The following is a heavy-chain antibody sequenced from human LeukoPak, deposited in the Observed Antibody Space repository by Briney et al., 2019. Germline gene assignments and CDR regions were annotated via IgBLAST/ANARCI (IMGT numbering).Heavy chain of an antibody. CDR2: IYYSGRT. CDR3: ARLNCSSTSGYTVAGYNRGFDY. D-gene: IGHD2-2*02. CDR1: AGSISSSSYD. Sequence: PSETLSLTFTVSAGSISSSSYDWGWISQPPGKGLEWFGSIYYSGRTYYNPSLKSRVTISVDTSKNQFSLKLSSVTAADTAVYYCARLNCSSTSGYTVAGYNRGFDYWGQGTLVTVSS. J-gene: IGHJ4*02. V-gene: IGHV4-39*01.